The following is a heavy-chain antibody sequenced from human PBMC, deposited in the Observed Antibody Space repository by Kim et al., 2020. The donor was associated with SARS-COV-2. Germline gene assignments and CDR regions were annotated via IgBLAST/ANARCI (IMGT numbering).Heavy chain of an antibody. CDR3: VKGFIGYDEAYYYGMDV. Sequence: GGSLRLSCAASGFTFGGCAMHWVRQAPGKGLEWVSSISWSSGAIGYADSVRGRFTISRDNAKNSLYLQMNSLRAEDTAFYYCVKGFIGYDEAYYYGMDVWGQGTTVTVSS. V-gene: IGHV3-9*01. D-gene: IGHD5-12*01. J-gene: IGHJ6*01. CDR2: ISWSSGAI. CDR1: GFTFGGCA.